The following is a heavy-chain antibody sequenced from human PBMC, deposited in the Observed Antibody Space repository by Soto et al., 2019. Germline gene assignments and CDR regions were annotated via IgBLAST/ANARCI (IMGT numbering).Heavy chain of an antibody. D-gene: IGHD4-17*01. J-gene: IGHJ4*02. CDR2: IYYSGST. CDR3: ARAWGGSGDYMAY. V-gene: IGHV4-59*01. Sequence: SETLSLTCTVSGGSISSYYWSWIRQPPGKGLEWIGYIYYSGSTNYNPSLKSRVTISVDTSKNQFSLKLSSVTAADTAVYYCARAWGGSGDYMAYWGQGTLVTVSS. CDR1: GGSISSYY.